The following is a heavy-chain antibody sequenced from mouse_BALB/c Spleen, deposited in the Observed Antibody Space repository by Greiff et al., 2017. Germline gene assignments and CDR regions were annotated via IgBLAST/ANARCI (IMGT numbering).Heavy chain of an antibody. CDR3: ARSSLYYTYAMDY. D-gene: IGHD2-12*01. Sequence: DVKLVESGGGLVQPGGSRKLSCAASGFTFSSFGMHWVRQAPEKGLEWVAYISSGSSTIYYADTVKGRFTISRDNPKNTLFLQMTSLRSEDTAMYYCARSSLYYTYAMDYWGQGTSVTVSS. J-gene: IGHJ4*01. CDR1: GFTFSSFG. V-gene: IGHV5-17*02. CDR2: ISSGSSTI.